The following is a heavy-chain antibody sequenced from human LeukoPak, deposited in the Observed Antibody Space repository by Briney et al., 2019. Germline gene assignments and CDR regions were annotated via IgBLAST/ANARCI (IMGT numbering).Heavy chain of an antibody. D-gene: IGHD1-26*01. CDR3: VKDERSGSYIY. J-gene: IGHJ4*02. V-gene: IGHV3-7*01. CDR1: GFTFSTYW. Sequence: GGSLRLSCAASGFTFSTYWMTWVRQAPGKGLEWVANIKQDGSVKYYVDSVQGRFTLSRDNSKNSLYLQMDSLRAEDTAVYYCVKDERSGSYIYWGQGTLVTVSS. CDR2: IKQDGSVK.